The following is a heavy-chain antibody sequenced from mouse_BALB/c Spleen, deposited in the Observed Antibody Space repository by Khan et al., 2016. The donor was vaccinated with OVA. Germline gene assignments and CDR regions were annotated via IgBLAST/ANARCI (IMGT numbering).Heavy chain of an antibody. J-gene: IGHJ4*01. CDR3: SYSLLRYAMGY. CDR2: IDPANGNT. V-gene: IGHV14-3*02. Sequence: EVQLQEPGAELVKPGASVKLSCIVSGFNIKDTYMHWVKQRPEQGLDWIGRIDPANGNTKYDPNFQGQATITADPSSNTSYLQLSSLTSEYTAVYFCSYSLLRYAMGYGGQGTSVTGSS. CDR1: GFNIKDTY. D-gene: IGHD1-2*01.